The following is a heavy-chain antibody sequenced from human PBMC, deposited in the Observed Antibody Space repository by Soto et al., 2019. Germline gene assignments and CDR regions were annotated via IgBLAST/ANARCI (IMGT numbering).Heavy chain of an antibody. J-gene: IGHJ3*02. CDR1: GGTFISYT. D-gene: IGHD3-22*01. Sequence: QVQLVQSGAEVKKPGSSVKVSCKASGGTFISYTITWVRQAPGQGLEWMGGIIPVFGKTNYAQKFPGRVTMTADESTRSAYMELSGLTSEDTAVYYCARDPAYYDSSGDAFDIWGQGTMVTVSS. CDR2: IIPVFGKT. V-gene: IGHV1-69*01. CDR3: ARDPAYYDSSGDAFDI.